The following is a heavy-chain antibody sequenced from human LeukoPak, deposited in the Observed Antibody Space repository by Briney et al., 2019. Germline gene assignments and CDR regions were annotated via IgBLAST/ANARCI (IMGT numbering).Heavy chain of an antibody. CDR2: IYSSGST. CDR1: GGSISNYY. D-gene: IGHD4-23*01. CDR3: ARGGKATVVTM. J-gene: IGHJ4*02. Sequence: PSETLSLTCTVSGGSISNYYWSWIRQPPGKGLEWIGRIYSSGSTNYNPSLKSRVSMSVDTSKNQFSLKLTSVTAADTAVYYCARGGKATVVTMWGQGILVTVSS. V-gene: IGHV4-4*07.